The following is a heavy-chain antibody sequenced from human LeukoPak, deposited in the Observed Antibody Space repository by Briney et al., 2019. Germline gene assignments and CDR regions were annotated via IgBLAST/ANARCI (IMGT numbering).Heavy chain of an antibody. CDR2: IYSGGNT. J-gene: IGHJ2*01. CDR1: GFTVSNNY. CDR3: ARHQITGRDWSFDL. D-gene: IGHD2-8*02. V-gene: IGHV3-53*01. Sequence: GGSLRLSCVASGFTVSNNYMSWVRQAPGKGLEWVSLIYSGGNTNYADSVKGRFTISRDTSKNTLYLQMNSLRAEDTALYYCARHQITGRDWSFDLWGRGTLVTVSS.